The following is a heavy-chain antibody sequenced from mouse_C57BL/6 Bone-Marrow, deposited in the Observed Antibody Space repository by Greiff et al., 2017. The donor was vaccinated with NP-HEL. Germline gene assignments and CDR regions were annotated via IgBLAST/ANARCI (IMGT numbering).Heavy chain of an antibody. CDR1: GFTFSSYG. D-gene: IGHD1-1*01. Sequence: EVKLMESGGDLVKPGGSLKLSCAASGFTFSSYGMSWVRQTPDKRLEWVATISSGGSYTYYLDSVKGRFTISRDNAKNTLYLQMSSLKSEDTAMYYCARILRSYYYAMDYWGQGTSVTVSS. J-gene: IGHJ4*01. V-gene: IGHV5-6*01. CDR3: ARILRSYYYAMDY. CDR2: ISSGGSYT.